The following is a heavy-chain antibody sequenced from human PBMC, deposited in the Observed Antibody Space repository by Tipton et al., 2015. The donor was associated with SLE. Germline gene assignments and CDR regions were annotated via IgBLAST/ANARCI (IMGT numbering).Heavy chain of an antibody. CDR1: GFTFSSYG. CDR2: IRYDGSNK. J-gene: IGHJ3*02. CDR3: AKCPVVGDDAFDI. V-gene: IGHV3-30*02. D-gene: IGHD1-26*01. Sequence: SLRLSCAASGFTFSSYGMHWVRQAPGKGLEWVAFIRYDGSNKYYADSVKGRFTISRDNSKNTLYLQMNSLRAEDTAVYYCAKCPVVGDDAFDIWGQGTMVTVSS.